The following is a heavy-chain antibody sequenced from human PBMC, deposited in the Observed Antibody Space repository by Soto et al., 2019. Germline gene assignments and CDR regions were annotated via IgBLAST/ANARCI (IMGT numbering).Heavy chain of an antibody. J-gene: IGHJ4*02. CDR2: INGDGRIT. Sequence: GGSLRLSCAASGGTFIGYWLHWVRQAPGKGLVWVARINGDGRITDYADSVKGRFTISRDNAKNTLYVQMTSLRAEDTAVYCCAREEKGFSYGYWGQGTLVTVSS. V-gene: IGHV3-74*01. CDR1: GGTFIGYW. D-gene: IGHD3-16*01. CDR3: AREEKGFSYGY.